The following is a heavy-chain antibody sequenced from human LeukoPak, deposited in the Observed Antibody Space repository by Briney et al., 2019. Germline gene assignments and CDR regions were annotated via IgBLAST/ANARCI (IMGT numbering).Heavy chain of an antibody. J-gene: IGHJ3*02. CDR1: GYTFTGYY. Sequence: GASVKVSCKASGYTFTGYYMHWVRQAPEQRLEWMGWINPNSGGTNYAQKFQGWVTMTRDTSISTAYMELSRLRSDDTAVYYCARAGGYSYGDAFDIWGQGTMVTVSS. CDR2: INPNSGGT. V-gene: IGHV1-2*04. CDR3: ARAGGYSYGDAFDI. D-gene: IGHD5-18*01.